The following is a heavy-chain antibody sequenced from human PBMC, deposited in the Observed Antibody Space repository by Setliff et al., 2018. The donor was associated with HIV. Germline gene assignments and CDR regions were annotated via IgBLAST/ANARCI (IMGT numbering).Heavy chain of an antibody. CDR1: GGSISSGGYY. V-gene: IGHV4-61*08. Sequence: PSETLSLTCTVSGGSISSGGYYWSWIRQHPGKGLEWIGYIYYSGNTNYNPSLKSRVIISVDTSKNQFSLKLSSVTAADTAVYYCARVYYDILTGYGYFDDWGQGTLVTVSS. J-gene: IGHJ4*02. CDR2: IYYSGNT. D-gene: IGHD3-9*01. CDR3: ARVYYDILTGYGYFDD.